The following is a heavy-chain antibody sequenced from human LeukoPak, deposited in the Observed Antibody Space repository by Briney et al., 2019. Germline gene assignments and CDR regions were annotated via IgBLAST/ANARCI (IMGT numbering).Heavy chain of an antibody. V-gene: IGHV3-7*01. D-gene: IGHD3-10*01. CDR2: IKQDGSEK. CDR3: AREIGGPSGY. Sequence: PGGSLRLSCGASGFTFSAYWMHWVRQAPGKGLEWVANIKQDGSEKYYVDSVKGRFTISRDNAKNSLYLQMNSLRAEDTAVYYCAREIGGPSGYWGQGTLVTASS. CDR1: GFTFSAYW. J-gene: IGHJ4*02.